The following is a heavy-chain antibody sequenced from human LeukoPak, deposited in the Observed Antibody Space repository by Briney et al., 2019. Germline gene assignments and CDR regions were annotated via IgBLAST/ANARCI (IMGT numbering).Heavy chain of an antibody. Sequence: PSQTLSLTCTVSGASVSSDTYYWTWIRQPAGKGLEWIGRIYTSGSTNYNPSLKSRVTISLDTSKNQFSLKLSSVTAADTAVYYCARDSPVRYFDWCIDYWGQGTLVTVSS. J-gene: IGHJ4*02. V-gene: IGHV4-61*02. CDR1: GASVSSDTYY. CDR3: ARDSPVRYFDWCIDY. D-gene: IGHD3-9*01. CDR2: IYTSGST.